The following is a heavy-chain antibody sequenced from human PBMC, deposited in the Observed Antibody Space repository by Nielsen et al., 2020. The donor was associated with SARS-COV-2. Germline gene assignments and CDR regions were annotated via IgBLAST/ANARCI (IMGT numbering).Heavy chain of an antibody. J-gene: IGHJ6*02. CDR1: GFTVSSNY. CDR3: ARDLVYYGMDV. Sequence: GGSLRLSCAASGFTVSSNYMSCVRQAPGKGLEWVSVIYSGGSTYYADSVKGRFTISRDNSKNTLYLQMNSLRAEDTAVYYCARDLVYYGMDVWGQGTTVTVSS. D-gene: IGHD2-15*01. CDR2: IYSGGST. V-gene: IGHV3-53*01.